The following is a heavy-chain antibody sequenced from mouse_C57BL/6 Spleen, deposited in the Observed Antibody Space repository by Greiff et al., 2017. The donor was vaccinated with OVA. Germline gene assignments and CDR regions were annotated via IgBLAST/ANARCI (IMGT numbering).Heavy chain of an antibody. CDR1: GYSFTDYN. CDR3: ARYHGLRRRGFDY. V-gene: IGHV1-39*01. J-gene: IGHJ2*01. D-gene: IGHD2-2*01. CDR2: INPNYGTT. Sequence: VQLKPSGPELVKPGASVKISCKASGYSFTDYNMNWVKQSNGKSLEWIGVINPNYGTTSSNQKFKGKATLTVDQSSSTAYMQLNSLTSEDSAVYYCARYHGLRRRGFDYWGQGTTLTVSS.